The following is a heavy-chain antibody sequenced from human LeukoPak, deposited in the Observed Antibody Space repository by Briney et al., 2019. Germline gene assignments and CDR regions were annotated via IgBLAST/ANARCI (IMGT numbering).Heavy chain of an antibody. Sequence: PGGSLRLSCAASGFTFSNYAMSWVRQAPGKGLEWVSAISGSGGSTYYADSVKGRFTISRDNSKNTLYLQMNSLRAEDTAVYYCAKSRVATFGWSWVLDYWGQGTLVTVSS. CDR2: ISGSGGST. D-gene: IGHD5-12*01. J-gene: IGHJ4*02. V-gene: IGHV3-23*01. CDR3: AKSRVATFGWSWVLDY. CDR1: GFTFSNYA.